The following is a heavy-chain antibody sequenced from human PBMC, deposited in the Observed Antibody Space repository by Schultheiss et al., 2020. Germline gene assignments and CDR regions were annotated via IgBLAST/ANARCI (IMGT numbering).Heavy chain of an antibody. V-gene: IGHV1-69*13. CDR1: GYTFTGYY. Sequence: SVKVSCKASGYTFTGYYMHWVRQAPGQGLEWMGGTIPIFGTANYAQKFQGRVTITADESTSTAYMELSSLRSEDTAVYYCARGDQIAAAGTGIYYYGMDVWGQGTTVTVSS. J-gene: IGHJ6*02. CDR2: TIPIFGTA. CDR3: ARGDQIAAAGTGIYYYGMDV. D-gene: IGHD6-13*01.